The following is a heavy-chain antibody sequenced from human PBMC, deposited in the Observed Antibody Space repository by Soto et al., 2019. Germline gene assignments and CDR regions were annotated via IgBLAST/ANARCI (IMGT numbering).Heavy chain of an antibody. CDR2: IYQNGNT. CDR3: ARGFWCNSAYFDL. V-gene: IGHV4-30-2*01. D-gene: IGHD2-8*01. CDR1: GVSIGSGDSS. Sequence: QQQLKESGSGLVKPSQTLSLTCAVSGVSIGSGDSSWSWLRQPPGKALEWLGYIYQNGNTYYSPSLMSRVTISVDRSKNLVSLSLNSVTAADTAVYYCARGFWCNSAYFDLWGQGTLVTVSS. J-gene: IGHJ4*02.